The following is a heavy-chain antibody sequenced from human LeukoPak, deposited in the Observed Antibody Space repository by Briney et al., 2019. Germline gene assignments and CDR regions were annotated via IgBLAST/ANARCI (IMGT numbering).Heavy chain of an antibody. D-gene: IGHD5-18*01. CDR3: ARASSGYTYGQYDY. CDR2: INSDGSTT. CDR1: GFTFSTYW. V-gene: IGHV3-74*01. J-gene: IGHJ4*02. Sequence: GGSLRLSCAASGFTFSTYWMHWVRQAPGKGLLWVSRINSDGSTTSYADSVKGRFTVSRDNAKNSLYLQMNSLRAEDTAVYYCARASSGYTYGQYDYWGQGTLVTVSS.